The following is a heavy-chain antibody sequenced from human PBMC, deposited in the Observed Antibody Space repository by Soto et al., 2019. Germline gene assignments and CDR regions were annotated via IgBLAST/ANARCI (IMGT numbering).Heavy chain of an antibody. V-gene: IGHV1-3*01. Sequence: QVQLVQSGAEVKKPGASVKVSCKVSGYTFTTYPMHCVGQAPGQRLEWMGWINAANGNTKYSQKFQGRVTITRDTSASTAYMELSSLRSEDTAVYYCARGPGGPDGPGDYWGQGTRVTVSS. D-gene: IGHD2-15*01. CDR1: GYTFTTYP. CDR2: INAANGNT. CDR3: ARGPGGPDGPGDY. J-gene: IGHJ4*02.